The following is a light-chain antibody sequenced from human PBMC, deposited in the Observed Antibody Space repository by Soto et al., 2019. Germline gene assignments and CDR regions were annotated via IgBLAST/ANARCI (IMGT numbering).Light chain of an antibody. CDR3: QHCGSTPRS. J-gene: IGKJ1*01. CDR1: QSVSSTY. CDR2: GAS. V-gene: IGKV3-20*01. Sequence: EVVLTQSPGTLSLSPGERATLSCRASQSVSSTYLAWYQQRPGQAPRRLIYGASTRATDIPDRISGSGSGTDFTLTVSRLEPEDFAVYYCQHCGSTPRSFGQGTKVEIK.